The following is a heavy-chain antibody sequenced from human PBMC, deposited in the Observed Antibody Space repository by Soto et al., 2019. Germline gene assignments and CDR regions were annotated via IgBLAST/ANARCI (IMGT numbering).Heavy chain of an antibody. D-gene: IGHD6-6*01. Sequence: EVQLVETGGGLIQPWGSLRLSCAASGFTVSTNYMNWVRQAPGKGLEWLSIIYNDGTTNYADSVKGRFTISRDNFKNTLYLQMNNLRAEDTAVYYCAILSNWGQGTLVTVSS. CDR3: AILSN. J-gene: IGHJ4*02. CDR1: GFTVSTNY. CDR2: IYNDGTT. V-gene: IGHV3-53*02.